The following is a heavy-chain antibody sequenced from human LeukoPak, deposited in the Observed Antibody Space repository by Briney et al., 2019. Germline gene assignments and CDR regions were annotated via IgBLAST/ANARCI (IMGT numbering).Heavy chain of an antibody. CDR1: GDSVSSSTAA. J-gene: IGHJ4*02. CDR2: TYYRSKWYS. CDR3: ARYPTGWYLDY. D-gene: IGHD6-19*01. Sequence: KNSQTLSLTCAISGDSVSSSTAAWNWVRQCPSRGLEWLGRTYYRSKWYSDYAVSVRSRITINPDTSKNQFSLQLSSVTPEDTAVYYCARYPTGWYLDYWGQGTLVTVSS. V-gene: IGHV6-1*01.